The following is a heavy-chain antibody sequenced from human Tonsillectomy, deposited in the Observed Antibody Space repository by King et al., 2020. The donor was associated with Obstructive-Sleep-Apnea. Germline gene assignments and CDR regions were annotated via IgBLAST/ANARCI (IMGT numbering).Heavy chain of an antibody. J-gene: IGHJ4*02. CDR3: ARAYSGYYCDY. V-gene: IGHV4-34*01. CDR2: INHSGST. D-gene: IGHD3-22*01. CDR1: GGSFSGYY. Sequence: VQLQQWGAGLLKPSETLSLTCAVYGGSFSGYYWSWIRQPPGKGLEWIGEINHSGSTNYNPSLKSRVTISVDTSKNQFSLKLGSVTAADTAVYYCARAYSGYYCDYWGQGTLVTVSS.